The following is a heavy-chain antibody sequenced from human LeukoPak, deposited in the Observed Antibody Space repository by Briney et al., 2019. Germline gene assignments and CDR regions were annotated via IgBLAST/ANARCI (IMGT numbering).Heavy chain of an antibody. J-gene: IGHJ4*02. CDR3: AKTPRSVVVPAAISYFDY. D-gene: IGHD2-2*01. Sequence: PSGTLSLTCAVSGGSTSSSNWWSWVRQAQGKGLEWVSAISGSGGSTYYADSVKSRFTISRDNSKNTLYLQMNSLRAEDTAVYYCAKTPRSVVVPAAISYFDYRGQGTLVTVSS. V-gene: IGHV3-23*01. CDR1: GGSTSSSN. CDR2: ISGSGGST.